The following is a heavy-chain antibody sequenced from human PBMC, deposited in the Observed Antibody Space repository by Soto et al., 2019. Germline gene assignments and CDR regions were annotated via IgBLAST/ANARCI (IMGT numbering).Heavy chain of an antibody. CDR1: GYTFTSYG. V-gene: IGHV1-18*01. Sequence: ASVKVSCKASGYTFTSYGISWVRQAPGQGLEWMGWISAYNGNTNYAQELQGRVTMTTDTSTSTAYMELRSLRSDDTAVYYCARDRIKGIAVAGTGSYWGQGTLVTVSS. J-gene: IGHJ4*02. CDR3: ARDRIKGIAVAGTGSY. CDR2: ISAYNGNT. D-gene: IGHD6-19*01.